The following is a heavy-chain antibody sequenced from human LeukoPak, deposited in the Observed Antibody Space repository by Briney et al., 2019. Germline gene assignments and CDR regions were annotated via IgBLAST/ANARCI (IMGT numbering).Heavy chain of an antibody. D-gene: IGHD2-15*01. CDR3: AREADCSGGNCYRGAFDI. CDR2: IWYEGSND. CDR1: GFTFSKYA. V-gene: IGHV3-33*01. Sequence: GGSLRLSCAASGFTFSKYAMHWVRQAPGKGLEWVAVIWYEGSNDYYANSVKGRFTMSRDNSKNTLYLQMNSLRAEDTAVYYCAREADCSGGNCYRGAFDIWGQGTMITGSS. J-gene: IGHJ3*02.